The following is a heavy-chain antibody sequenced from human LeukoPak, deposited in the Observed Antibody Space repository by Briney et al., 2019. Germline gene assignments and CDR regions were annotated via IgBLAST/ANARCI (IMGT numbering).Heavy chain of an antibody. CDR1: GFTFSSYE. Sequence: PGGSLRLSCAASGFTFSSYEMNWLRQAPWKGLDWVSYISSSGRTIYYADTVKGRFTISRDNPKNSLYLQMNSLRAEDTAVYYCAIAVAEPWGQGTLVTVSS. D-gene: IGHD6-19*01. V-gene: IGHV3-48*03. J-gene: IGHJ4*02. CDR2: ISSSGRTI. CDR3: AIAVAEP.